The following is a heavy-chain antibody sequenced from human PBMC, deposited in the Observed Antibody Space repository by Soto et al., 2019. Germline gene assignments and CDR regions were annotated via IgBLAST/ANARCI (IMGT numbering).Heavy chain of an antibody. V-gene: IGHV3-21*01. D-gene: IGHD2-2*01. CDR2: ISKSDYT. CDR1: GFAFSNYG. J-gene: IGHJ4*02. CDR3: AREDSIIIPAVSDV. Sequence: GGSLRLSCTVSGFAFSNYGINWVRQAPGKGLEWVSSISKSDYTYYSDSVKGRFTISRDNAKNSVSLQMNTLRVEDTAVYYCAREDSIIIPAVSDVWGQGTLVTVSS.